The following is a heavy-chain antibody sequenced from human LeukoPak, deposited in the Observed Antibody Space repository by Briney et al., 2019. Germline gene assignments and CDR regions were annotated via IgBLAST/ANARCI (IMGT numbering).Heavy chain of an antibody. CDR1: GFSFNSNW. J-gene: IGHJ5*01. CDR3: ATAVSIAGDS. Sequence: GGSLRVSCAASGFSFNSNWMSWFRQAPGKGPEWVAHIKPDSSETYYVDSVKGRFTISRDNAEKLVYLRMNSLRAEDTAVYYCATAVSIAGDSWGQGTLVTVSS. V-gene: IGHV3-7*01. CDR2: IKPDSSET. D-gene: IGHD2-21*01.